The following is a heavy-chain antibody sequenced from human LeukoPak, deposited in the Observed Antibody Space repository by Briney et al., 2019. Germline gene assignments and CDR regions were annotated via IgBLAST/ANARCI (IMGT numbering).Heavy chain of an antibody. Sequence: PGGSLRLSCAASGFTFSSYSMNWVRQAPGKGLEWVSSISSSSSYIYYADSVKGRFTISRDNAKNSLYLQMNILRAEDTAVYYCAVPRGGGDRPADYWGQGTLVTVSS. CDR3: AVPRGGGDRPADY. J-gene: IGHJ4*02. D-gene: IGHD2-21*02. V-gene: IGHV3-21*01. CDR1: GFTFSSYS. CDR2: ISSSSSYI.